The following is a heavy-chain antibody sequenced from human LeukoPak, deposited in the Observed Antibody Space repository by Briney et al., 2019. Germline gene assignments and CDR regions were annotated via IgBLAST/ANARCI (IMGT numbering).Heavy chain of an antibody. CDR3: AREMAGRGKFDH. CDR1: GGSISSDH. J-gene: IGHJ4*02. Sequence: PSETLSLTCTVSGGSISSDHWNWIRQPAGKGLEWIGRVFGGGSTNHNPSLQSRVSMSVDTSKNQFSLHLNSVTAADTAVYYCAREMAGRGKFDHSGQGILVTVSS. D-gene: IGHD6-19*01. CDR2: VFGGGST. V-gene: IGHV4-4*07.